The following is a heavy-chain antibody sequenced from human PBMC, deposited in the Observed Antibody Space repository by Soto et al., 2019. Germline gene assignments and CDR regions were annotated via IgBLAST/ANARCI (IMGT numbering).Heavy chain of an antibody. V-gene: IGHV1-69*13. J-gene: IGHJ4*02. CDR3: ADLSLGYCSSTACPPDY. Sequence: GASVKVSCKVSGGSLNQFAISWVPQTPGQGLEWMGGIIPSFGRTSYAQKFQGRVTITADESTTTVNLELRGLRSEDSAIYFCADLSLGYCSSTACPPDYWGQGTLVTVSS. CDR1: GGSLNQFA. D-gene: IGHD2-15*01. CDR2: IIPSFGRT.